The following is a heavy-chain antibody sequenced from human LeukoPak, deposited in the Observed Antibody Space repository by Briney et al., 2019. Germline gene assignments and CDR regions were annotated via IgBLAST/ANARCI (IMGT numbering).Heavy chain of an antibody. V-gene: IGHV4-61*02. CDR2: IYTSGST. Sequence: SQTLSLTCTVSGGSISSGGYYWSWIRQHPGKGLEWIGRIYTSGSTNYNPSLKSRVTISVDTSKNQFSLKLSSVTAADTAVYYCARDYGDPHYFDYWGQGTLVTVSS. CDR1: GGSISSGGYY. J-gene: IGHJ4*02. D-gene: IGHD4-17*01. CDR3: ARDYGDPHYFDY.